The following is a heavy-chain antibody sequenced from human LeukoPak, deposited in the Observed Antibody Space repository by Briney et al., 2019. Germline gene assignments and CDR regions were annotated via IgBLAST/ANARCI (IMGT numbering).Heavy chain of an antibody. CDR1: GGTFSSYA. V-gene: IGHV1-69*13. CDR3: ARDSMLTMVRGPYNWFDP. CDR2: IIPIFGTA. J-gene: IGHJ5*02. Sequence: ASVKVSCKASGGTFSSYAISWVRQAPGQGLEWMGGIIPIFGTANYAQKFQGRVTITADEFTSTAYMGLSSLRSEDTAVYYCARDSMLTMVRGPYNWFDPWGQGTLVTVSS. D-gene: IGHD3-10*01.